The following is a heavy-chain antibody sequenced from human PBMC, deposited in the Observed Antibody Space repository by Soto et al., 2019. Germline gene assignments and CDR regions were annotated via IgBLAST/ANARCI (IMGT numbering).Heavy chain of an antibody. J-gene: IGHJ4*02. V-gene: IGHV3-74*01. D-gene: IGHD1-26*01. Sequence: EVQLVESGGGVVQPGGSLRLSCTASGFTFNTHWMHWVRQAPGKGLVWVSRIYFDGITTNYADSVKGRLTVSRDYAKNTVYLHVNTLRDEDTAVYYCARGGAMGVDYWGQGTLVTVSS. CDR2: IYFDGITT. CDR1: GFTFNTHW. CDR3: ARGGAMGVDY.